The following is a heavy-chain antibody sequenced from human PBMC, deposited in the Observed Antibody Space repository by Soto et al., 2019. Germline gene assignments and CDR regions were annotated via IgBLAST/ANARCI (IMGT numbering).Heavy chain of an antibody. Sequence: SQTLSLTCTVSGDSITSNRYFWAWIRQPPGKGLEWIGSIYYSGTTYYNPSLKSRVTISVDTSKNQFSLKLSSVTAADTAVYYCARNGRGIAAAGTIGMDVWGQGTTVT. CDR2: IYYSGTT. D-gene: IGHD6-13*01. J-gene: IGHJ6*02. CDR1: GDSITSNRYF. CDR3: ARNGRGIAAAGTIGMDV. V-gene: IGHV4-39*01.